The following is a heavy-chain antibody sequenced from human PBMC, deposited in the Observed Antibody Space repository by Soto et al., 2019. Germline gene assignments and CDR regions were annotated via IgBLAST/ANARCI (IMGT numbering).Heavy chain of an antibody. CDR1: GYTFTSYG. CDR3: ARDRVDITMVRGDTRFDP. Sequence: GASVKVSCKASGYTFTSYGISWVRQAPGQGLEGMGWISAYYGNTNYAQKLQGRVTMTTDTSTSTAYMELRSLRSDDTAVYYCARDRVDITMVRGDTRFDPWGQGTLVTVSS. CDR2: ISAYYGNT. J-gene: IGHJ5*02. D-gene: IGHD3-10*01. V-gene: IGHV1-18*01.